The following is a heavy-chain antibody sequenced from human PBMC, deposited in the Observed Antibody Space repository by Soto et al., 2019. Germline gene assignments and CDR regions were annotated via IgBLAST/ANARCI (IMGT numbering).Heavy chain of an antibody. Sequence: SETLSRTCTVSGGCISSYYWSWIRQPAGKRLEWIGRIYTSGSTNYNPSLKSRVTMSVDTCKNQFSLKLSSVTAADTAVYYCARGSYDSSGYAFYYYYGMDVWRQGTTVTVSS. V-gene: IGHV4-4*07. J-gene: IGHJ6*02. CDR1: GGCISSYY. CDR2: IYTSGST. CDR3: ARGSYDSSGYAFYYYYGMDV. D-gene: IGHD3-22*01.